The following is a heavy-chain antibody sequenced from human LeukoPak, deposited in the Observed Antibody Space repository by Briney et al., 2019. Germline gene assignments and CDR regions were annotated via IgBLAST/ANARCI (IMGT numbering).Heavy chain of an antibody. D-gene: IGHD3-22*01. Sequence: GGSLRLSCAASGFTFSSYSMNWVRQAPGKGLEWVSSISSSSSYIYYADSVKGRFTISRDNAKNSLYLQMNSLRAEDTAVYYCERISDSSGYLPPPPFDYWGQGTLVTVSS. V-gene: IGHV3-21*01. CDR3: ERISDSSGYLPPPPFDY. CDR1: GFTFSSYS. J-gene: IGHJ4*02. CDR2: ISSSSSYI.